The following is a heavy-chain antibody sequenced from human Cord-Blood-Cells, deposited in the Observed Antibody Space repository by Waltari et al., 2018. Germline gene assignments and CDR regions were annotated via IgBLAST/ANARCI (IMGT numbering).Heavy chain of an antibody. CDR3: ARDGRGLLPDY. V-gene: IGHV4-38-2*02. CDR1: GYSISRGYY. CDR2: IYHSGST. D-gene: IGHD2-21*02. Sequence: QVQLQESGTGLVKPSETLCLTCAVSGYSISRGYYWGWIRQPPGMGLEWIGSIYHSGSTYYNPSLKSRVTISVDTSKNQFSLKLSSVTAADTAVYYCARDGRGLLPDYWGQGTLVTVSS. J-gene: IGHJ4*02.